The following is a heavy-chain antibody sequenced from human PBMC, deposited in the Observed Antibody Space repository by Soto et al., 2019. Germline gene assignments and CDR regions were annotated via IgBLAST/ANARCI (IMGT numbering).Heavy chain of an antibody. D-gene: IGHD3-10*01. J-gene: IGHJ4*02. V-gene: IGHV3-7*01. Sequence: PGGSLRLSCAASGFTFSDYWMNWLRQAPGKGLEWMANIKEDGSGKYYVDSVRGRFTISRDNAENTLYLQMNSLRDEDTAVYYCGRDRPGSEHYFYYWGQGTLVPVAS. CDR3: GRDRPGSEHYFYY. CDR2: IKEDGSGK. CDR1: GFTFSDYW.